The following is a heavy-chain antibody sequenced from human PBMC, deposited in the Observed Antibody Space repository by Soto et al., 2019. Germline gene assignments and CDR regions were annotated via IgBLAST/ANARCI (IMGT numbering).Heavy chain of an antibody. J-gene: IGHJ5*02. CDR2: INHSGST. D-gene: IGHD3-16*01. Sequence: SETLSLTCAVYGGSFSGYYWSWIRQPPGKGLEWIGEINHSGSTNYNPSLKSRVTISVDTSKNQFSLKLSSVTAADTAVYYCAVTLGGSYNWFDPWGQGTLVTVSS. CDR1: GGSFSGYY. CDR3: AVTLGGSYNWFDP. V-gene: IGHV4-34*01.